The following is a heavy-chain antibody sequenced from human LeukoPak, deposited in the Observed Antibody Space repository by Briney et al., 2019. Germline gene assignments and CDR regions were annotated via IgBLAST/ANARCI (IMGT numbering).Heavy chain of an antibody. Sequence: SETLSLTCTVSGGSISSSSYYWGWIRQPPGKGLEWIGSIYYSGSTYYNPSLKSRVTISVDTSKNQFSLKLSSVTAADTAVYYCARAVRGGCSGGSCRKRIPYFDYWGQGTLVTVSS. D-gene: IGHD2-15*01. V-gene: IGHV4-39*07. CDR3: ARAVRGGCSGGSCRKRIPYFDY. CDR2: IYYSGST. J-gene: IGHJ4*02. CDR1: GGSISSSSYY.